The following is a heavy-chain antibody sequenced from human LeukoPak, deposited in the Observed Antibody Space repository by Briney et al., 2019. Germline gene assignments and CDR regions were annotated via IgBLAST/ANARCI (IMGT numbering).Heavy chain of an antibody. CDR2: IYHNGGT. D-gene: IGHD3-16*01. Sequence: SETLSLTCTVSRDSISSRNWWIWVRQPPGKGLEWIGEIYHNGGTHYNPSLMSRVTISVDKSKNQFSLKLSSVTAADTAVYYCARALEGGTSFDYWGQGTLVTVSS. CDR1: RDSISSRNW. CDR3: ARALEGGTSFDY. V-gene: IGHV4-4*02. J-gene: IGHJ4*02.